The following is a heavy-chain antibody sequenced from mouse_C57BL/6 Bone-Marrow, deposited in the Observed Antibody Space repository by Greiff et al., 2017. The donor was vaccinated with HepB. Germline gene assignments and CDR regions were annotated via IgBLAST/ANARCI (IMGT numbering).Heavy chain of an antibody. J-gene: IGHJ3*01. D-gene: IGHD3-2*02. CDR2: INPSSGYT. CDR1: GYTFTSYT. CDR3: ARSAQAAWFAY. V-gene: IGHV1-4*01. Sequence: QVQLQQSGAELARPGASVKMSCKASGYTFTSYTMHWVNQRPGQGLEWIGYINPSSGYTKYNQKFKDKATLTADKSSSTAYMQLSSLTSEDSAVYYCARSAQAAWFAYWGQGTLVTVSA.